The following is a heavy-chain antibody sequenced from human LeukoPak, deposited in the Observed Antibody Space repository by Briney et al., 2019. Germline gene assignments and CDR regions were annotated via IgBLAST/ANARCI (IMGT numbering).Heavy chain of an antibody. Sequence: EGSLRLSCAASGFTFNRNAISWVRQAPGKGLEWVSTIGGSGDKTFHADSVKGRFTISRDNSKNMVHLQMNSLTGEDTALYYCVRRGDASSGWGDHDFWGQGALVTVSS. CDR1: GFTFNRNA. V-gene: IGHV3-23*01. D-gene: IGHD6-19*01. CDR3: VRRGDASSGWGDHDF. J-gene: IGHJ4*02. CDR2: IGGSGDKT.